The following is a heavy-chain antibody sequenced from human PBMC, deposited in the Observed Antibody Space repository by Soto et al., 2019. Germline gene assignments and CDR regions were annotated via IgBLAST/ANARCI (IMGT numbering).Heavy chain of an antibody. Sequence: ASVKVSCKASGYTFTGYYMHWVRQAPGQGLEWMGWINPNSGGTNYAQKFQGWVTMTRDTSISTAYMELSGLRSDDTAVYYCARDLGAGEDGYYYYGMAVWGQGTTVTVSS. CDR2: INPNSGGT. CDR3: ARDLGAGEDGYYYYGMAV. V-gene: IGHV1-2*04. D-gene: IGHD3-16*01. J-gene: IGHJ6*02. CDR1: GYTFTGYY.